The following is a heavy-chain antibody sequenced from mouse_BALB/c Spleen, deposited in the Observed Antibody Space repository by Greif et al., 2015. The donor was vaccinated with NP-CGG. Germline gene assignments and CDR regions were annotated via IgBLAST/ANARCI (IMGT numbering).Heavy chain of an antibody. CDR1: GYTFTSYT. V-gene: IGHV1-4*01. Sequence: VHLVESGAELARPGASVKMSCKASGYTFTSYTMHWVKQRPGQGLEWIGYINPSSGYTNYNQKFKDKATLTADKSSSTAYMQLSSLTSEDSAVYYCAREDYGNYGGFAYWGQGTLVTVSA. D-gene: IGHD2-1*01. CDR3: AREDYGNYGGFAY. CDR2: INPSSGYT. J-gene: IGHJ3*01.